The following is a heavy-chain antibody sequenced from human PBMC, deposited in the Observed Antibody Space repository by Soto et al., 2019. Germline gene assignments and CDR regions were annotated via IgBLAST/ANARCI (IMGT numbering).Heavy chain of an antibody. CDR2: IYYSGST. CDR3: ARGYGRNFDY. J-gene: IGHJ4*02. CDR1: GGSISSSSYY. Sequence: TSETLSLTCTVSGGSISSSSYYWVWIRQPPGKGLEWIGSIYYSGSTYYNPSLKSRVTISVDTSKNQFSLRLSSVTAADTAVYYCARGYGRNFDYWGQGTLVTVSS. V-gene: IGHV4-39*07. D-gene: IGHD5-18*01.